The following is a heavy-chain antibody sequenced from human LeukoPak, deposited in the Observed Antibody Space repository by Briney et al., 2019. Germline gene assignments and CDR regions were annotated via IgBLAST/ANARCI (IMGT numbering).Heavy chain of an antibody. D-gene: IGHD2-21*02. CDR1: GGSISSSSYY. CDR2: IYYSGST. Sequence: TSQTLSLTCTVSGGSISSSSYYWGWIRQPPGKGLEWIGSIYYSGSTYYNPSLKSRVTISVDTSKNQFPLKLSSVTAADTAVYYCATDLAYCGGDCSPWGQGTLVTVSS. V-gene: IGHV4-39*01. J-gene: IGHJ5*02. CDR3: ATDLAYCGGDCSP.